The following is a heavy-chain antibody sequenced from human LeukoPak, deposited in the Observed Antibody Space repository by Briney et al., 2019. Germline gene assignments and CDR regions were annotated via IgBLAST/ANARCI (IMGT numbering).Heavy chain of an antibody. CDR3: ARVGDWNDLVY. CDR1: GASISSYY. Sequence: SETLSLTCTVSGASISSYYWNWIRQPPGKGLEWIGYIYYSGNTNYNPSLKSRVTISVDTSKNQFSLKLSSVTAADTAVYYCARVGDWNDLVYWGQGTLVTVSS. CDR2: IYYSGNT. V-gene: IGHV4-59*01. D-gene: IGHD1-1*01. J-gene: IGHJ4*02.